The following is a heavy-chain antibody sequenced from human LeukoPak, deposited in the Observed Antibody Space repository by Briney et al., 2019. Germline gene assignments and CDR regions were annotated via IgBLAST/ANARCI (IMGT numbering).Heavy chain of an antibody. Sequence: GGSLRLSCAASGFTLIDYSMNWVRQAPGKGLEWLSYVSSSTGAIYYADSVKGRFTMSKDNARNSLYLQMNSLRDDDTAVYYCATDRYYYGSGSSYFDYWGQGTLVTVSS. CDR3: ATDRYYYGSGSSYFDY. CDR1: GFTLIDYS. CDR2: VSSSTGAI. D-gene: IGHD3-10*01. J-gene: IGHJ4*02. V-gene: IGHV3-48*02.